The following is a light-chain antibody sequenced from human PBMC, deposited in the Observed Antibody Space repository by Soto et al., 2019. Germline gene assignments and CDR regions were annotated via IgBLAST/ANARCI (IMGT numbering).Light chain of an antibody. CDR3: QQYENLPIT. CDR2: GAS. CDR1: QDITNY. Sequence: DLQMTQSPSSLSASVGDRVTITCQASQDITNYLNWYQQKPGKAPKLLIYGASNLEIGVPSRFSGSGSATDFTFTISSLQPEDIATYYCQQYENLPITFGQGTRLEIK. V-gene: IGKV1-33*01. J-gene: IGKJ5*01.